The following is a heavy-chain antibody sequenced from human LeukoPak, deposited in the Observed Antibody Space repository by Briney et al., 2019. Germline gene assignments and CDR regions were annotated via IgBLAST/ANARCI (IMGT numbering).Heavy chain of an antibody. Sequence: GESLKISCKGSGYSFTSYWINWVRQMPGKGLEWMGRIDPSDSYTNYSPSFQGHVTISADKSISTAYLQWSSLKASDTAMYYCARRDGCCSRSGCYTEYYYGMDVSGQGRSATVSS. V-gene: IGHV5-10-1*01. D-gene: IGHD2-2*02. CDR1: GYSFTSYW. J-gene: IGHJ6*02. CDR2: IDPSDSYT. CDR3: ARRDGCCSRSGCYTEYYYGMDV.